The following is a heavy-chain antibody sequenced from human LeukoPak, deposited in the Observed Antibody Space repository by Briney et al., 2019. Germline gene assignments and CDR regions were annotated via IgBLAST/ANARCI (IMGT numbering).Heavy chain of an antibody. CDR3: ARGEEYCSGGSCYDEYYFDY. D-gene: IGHD2-15*01. J-gene: IGHJ4*02. V-gene: IGHV1-18*01. CDR1: GYTFTSYG. CDR2: ISAYNGNT. Sequence: ASVKVSCKASGYTFTSYGISWVRQAPGQGLEWMGWISAYNGNTNYAQKLQGRVTMTTDTSTGTAYMELRSLRSDDTAVYYCARGEEYCSGGSCYDEYYFDYWGQGTLVTVSS.